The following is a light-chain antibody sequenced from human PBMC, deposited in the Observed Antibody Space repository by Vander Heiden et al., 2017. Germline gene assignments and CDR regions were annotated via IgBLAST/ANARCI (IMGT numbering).Light chain of an antibody. CDR1: RSDIGDYNY. CDR2: DVD. CDR3: SSYNYNDPLV. Sequence: QSALIKPDSVSGSPGKYITIPCTGTRSDIGDYNYVSWYQQHPGQAPKLMIFDVDHRPSGVSNRFSGSKSGNSASLTISTLQPEDAAYYYCSSYNYNDPLVFGGGTRLTVL. V-gene: IGLV2-14*01. J-gene: IGLJ2*01.